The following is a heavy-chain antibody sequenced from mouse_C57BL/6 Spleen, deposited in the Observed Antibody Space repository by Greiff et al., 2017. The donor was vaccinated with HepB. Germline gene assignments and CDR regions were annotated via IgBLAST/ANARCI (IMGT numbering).Heavy chain of an antibody. V-gene: IGHV1-64*01. CDR3: ARGGYRGYAMDY. CDR1: GYTFTSYW. D-gene: IGHD2-14*01. CDR2: IHPNSGST. Sequence: QVQLKQSGAELVKPGASVKLSCKASGYTFTSYWMHWVKQRPGQGLEWIGMIHPNSGSTNYNEKFKSKATLTVDKSSSTAYMQLSSLTSEDSAVYYCARGGYRGYAMDYWGQGTSVTVSS. J-gene: IGHJ4*01.